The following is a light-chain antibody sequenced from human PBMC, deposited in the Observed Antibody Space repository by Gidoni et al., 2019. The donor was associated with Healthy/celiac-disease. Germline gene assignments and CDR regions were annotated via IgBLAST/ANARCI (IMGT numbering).Light chain of an antibody. CDR1: SSNIGSTT. Sequence: QSVLTQPPSASGPPGQRVTISFSGSSSNIGSTTVNWYQQLPGTAPKLLVYRNNQRPSGVPDRFSGSKSGTSASLAISGLQSEDEADYYCAAWDDSLNGSVFGGGTKLTVL. V-gene: IGLV1-44*01. CDR2: RNN. J-gene: IGLJ2*01. CDR3: AAWDDSLNGSV.